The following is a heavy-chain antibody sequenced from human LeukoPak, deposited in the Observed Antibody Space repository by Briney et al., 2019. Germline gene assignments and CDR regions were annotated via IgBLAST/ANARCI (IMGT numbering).Heavy chain of an antibody. J-gene: IGHJ5*02. CDR3: ARDRGVFSLPQIAPGYNWFDP. Sequence: PGGSLRLSCVGSGFTFSSYGMHWVPQTPGKGLEWVAVIWYDGSHKYYADSVKGRFAISRDNSKSTLYLQMNSLRAEDTAVYYCARDRGVFSLPQIAPGYNWFDPWGQGTLVTVSS. CDR2: IWYDGSHK. V-gene: IGHV3-33*01. CDR1: GFTFSSYG. D-gene: IGHD6-13*01.